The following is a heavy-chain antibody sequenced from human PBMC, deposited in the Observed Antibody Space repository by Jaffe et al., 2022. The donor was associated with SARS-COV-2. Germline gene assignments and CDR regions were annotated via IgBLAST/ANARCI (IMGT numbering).Heavy chain of an antibody. CDR1: GYTFTTYG. CDR2: INTNTGNT. CDR3: ARGAGRIGSGSYYVDY. V-gene: IGHV7-4-1*02. Sequence: QVQLVQSGSELKKPGASVKVSCKASGYTFTTYGMNWVRQAPGQGPQWMGWINTNTGNTMYAQGFTGRFVFSLDTSVSTAYLQISSLKAEDTAVYYCARGAGRIGSGSYYVDYWGQGTGVTVSS. D-gene: IGHD1-26*01. J-gene: IGHJ4*02.